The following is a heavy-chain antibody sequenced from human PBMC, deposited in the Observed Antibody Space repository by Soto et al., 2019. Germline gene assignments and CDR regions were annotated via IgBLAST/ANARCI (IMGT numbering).Heavy chain of an antibody. CDR3: ARSIRYFDWLLLHFDY. D-gene: IGHD3-9*01. J-gene: IGHJ4*02. V-gene: IGHV1-69*01. CDR1: GGTFSSYA. Sequence: QVQLVQSGAEVKKPGSSVKVSCKASGGTFSSYAISWVRQAPGQGLEWMGGIIPIFGTANYAQKFQGRVTITADEYTSTAYMELSSLRSEDTAVYYCARSIRYFDWLLLHFDYWGQGTLVTVSS. CDR2: IIPIFGTA.